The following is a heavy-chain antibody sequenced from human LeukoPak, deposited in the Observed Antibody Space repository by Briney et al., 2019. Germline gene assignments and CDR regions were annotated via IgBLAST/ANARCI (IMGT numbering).Heavy chain of an antibody. V-gene: IGHV3-11*04. CDR1: GFTFRDYY. CDR3: ARAHWDGFDV. CDR2: ITSTGSST. J-gene: IGHJ3*01. Sequence: GGSLRLSCAASGFTFRDYYMGWIRQAPGKGLEWISYITSTGSSTYYVECVEGRFTISRDNAKNSLYLQMNSLRADDTAVYYCARAHWDGFDVWGQGTVVTVSS.